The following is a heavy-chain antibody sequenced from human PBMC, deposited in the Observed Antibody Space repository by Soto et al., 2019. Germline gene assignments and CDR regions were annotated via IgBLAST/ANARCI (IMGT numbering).Heavy chain of an antibody. V-gene: IGHV1-69*01. CDR2: IIPIFGTA. J-gene: IGHJ5*02. Sequence: QVQLVQSGAEVKKPGSSVKVSCKASGVTFSSYAISWVRQAPGQGLEWMGGIIPIFGTANYAQKFQGRVTITADESTSTAYMELSSLRSEDTAVYYCARDLQRQLGNQIWFDPWGQGTLVTVSS. D-gene: IGHD6-6*01. CDR1: GVTFSSYA. CDR3: ARDLQRQLGNQIWFDP.